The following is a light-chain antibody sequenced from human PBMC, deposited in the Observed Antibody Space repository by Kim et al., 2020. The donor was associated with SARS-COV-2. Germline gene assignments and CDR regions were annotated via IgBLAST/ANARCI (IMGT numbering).Light chain of an antibody. Sequence: ASLGDRVTITCRASQDIRNDLGWYQQNPGRAPKRLIYGASSLQSGFPSRFSGSGSGTEFTLTFSSVQPEDFATYFCLQHSTYPITFGQGTRLEIK. V-gene: IGKV1-17*01. CDR1: QDIRND. J-gene: IGKJ5*01. CDR2: GAS. CDR3: LQHSTYPIT.